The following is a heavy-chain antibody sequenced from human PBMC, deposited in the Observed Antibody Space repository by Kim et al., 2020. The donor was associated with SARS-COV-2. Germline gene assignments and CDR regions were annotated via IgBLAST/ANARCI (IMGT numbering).Heavy chain of an antibody. CDR2: IYPGDSDT. Sequence: GESLKISCKGSGYSFTSYWIGWVRQMPGKGLEWMGIIYPGDSDTRYSPSFQGQVTISADKSISTAYLQWSSLKASDTAMYYCARVDPSYYDSSGYVCPWFDPWGQGTLVTVSS. CDR3: ARVDPSYYDSSGYVCPWFDP. J-gene: IGHJ5*02. CDR1: GYSFTSYW. D-gene: IGHD3-22*01. V-gene: IGHV5-51*01.